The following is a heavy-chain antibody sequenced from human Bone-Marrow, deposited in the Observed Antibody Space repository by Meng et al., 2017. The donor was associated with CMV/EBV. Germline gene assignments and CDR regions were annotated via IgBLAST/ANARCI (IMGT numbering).Heavy chain of an antibody. CDR3: ARDSYSSSSRWFDP. J-gene: IGHJ5*02. CDR2: ISAFNDNT. Sequence: ASVKVSCKASGYTFTSYGISWVRQAPGQGLERMGWISAFNDNTNYAQKLQGRVTMTTDTSTRTAYMELRSLRPDDTAVYYCARDSYSSSSRWFDPWGQGTLVTVSS. V-gene: IGHV1-18*01. D-gene: IGHD6-6*01. CDR1: GYTFTSYG.